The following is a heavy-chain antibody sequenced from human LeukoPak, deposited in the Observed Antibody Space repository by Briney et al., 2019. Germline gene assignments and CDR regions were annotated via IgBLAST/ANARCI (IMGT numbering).Heavy chain of an antibody. CDR1: GFTFSTYA. V-gene: IGHV3-23*01. D-gene: IGHD2-15*01. CDR3: AKEGAGSSNRYFQH. J-gene: IGHJ1*01. Sequence: GGSLRLSCAASGFTFSTYAMNWVRQAPGKGLEWVSVISGSGSYTYYADSVKGRFTISSDNSKNTLYLQMNSLGADDTAVYYCAKEGAGSSNRYFQHWGQGTLVTVSS. CDR2: ISGSGSYT.